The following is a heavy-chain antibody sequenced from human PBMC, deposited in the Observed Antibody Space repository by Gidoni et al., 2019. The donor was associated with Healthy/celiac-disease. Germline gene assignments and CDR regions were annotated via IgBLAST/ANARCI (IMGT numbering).Heavy chain of an antibody. CDR3: AKGVGATSYYFDY. D-gene: IGHD1-26*01. CDR2: ISGSGGST. Sequence: EVQLLESGGGLVQPGGSLRLSCAASGFTFSSYAMTWVRQAPGKGLEWVSAISGSGGSTYYADSVKGRFTISRDNSKNTLYLQMNSLRAEDTAVYYCAKGVGATSYYFDYWGQGTLVTVSS. V-gene: IGHV3-23*01. CDR1: GFTFSSYA. J-gene: IGHJ4*02.